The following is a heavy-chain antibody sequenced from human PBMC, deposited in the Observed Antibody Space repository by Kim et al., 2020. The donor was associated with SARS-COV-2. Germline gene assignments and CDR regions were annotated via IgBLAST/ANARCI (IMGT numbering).Heavy chain of an antibody. J-gene: IGHJ4*02. D-gene: IGHD5-18*01. V-gene: IGHV3-30*04. CDR1: GFTFSSYA. CDR2: ISYDGSNK. CDR3: ARGKDTAMDDY. Sequence: GGSLRLSCAASGFTFSSYAMHWVRQAPGKGLEWVAVISYDGSNKYYADSVKGRFTISRDNSKNTLYLQMNSLRAEDTAVYYCARGKDTAMDDYWGQGTLVTVSS.